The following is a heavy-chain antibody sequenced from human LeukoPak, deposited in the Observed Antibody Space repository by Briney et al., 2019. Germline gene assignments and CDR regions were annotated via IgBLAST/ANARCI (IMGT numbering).Heavy chain of an antibody. D-gene: IGHD3-22*01. J-gene: IGHJ4*02. V-gene: IGHV1-69*13. CDR2: IIPIFGTA. CDR1: GGTFSSYA. CDR3: ARERYYDSSGYAPLDY. Sequence: GASVKVSCKASGGTFSSYAISWVRQAPGQGLEWMGGIIPIFGTANYAQKFQGRVTITADESTSTAYMELSSLRSEDTAVYYCARERYYDSSGYAPLDYWGQGTLVTVSS.